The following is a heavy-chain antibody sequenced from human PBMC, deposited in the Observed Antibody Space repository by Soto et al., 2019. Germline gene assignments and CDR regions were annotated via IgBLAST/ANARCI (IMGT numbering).Heavy chain of an antibody. CDR3: ARDITMIVVVYYYYGMDV. V-gene: IGHV1-18*01. CDR2: ISAYNGNT. J-gene: IGHJ6*02. Sequence: GASVKVSCRASGYTFTSYGISWVRQAPGQGLEWMGWISAYNGNTNYAQKLQGRVTMTTDTSTSTAYMELRSLRSDDTAVYYCARDITMIVVVYYYYGMDVWGPGTTVTVSS. CDR1: GYTFTSYG. D-gene: IGHD3-22*01.